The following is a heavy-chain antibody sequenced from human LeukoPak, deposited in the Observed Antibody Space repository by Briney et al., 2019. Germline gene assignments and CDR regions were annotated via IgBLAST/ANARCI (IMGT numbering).Heavy chain of an antibody. Sequence: SVKVSCKASGGTFSSYAISWVRQAPGQGLEWMGGIIPIFGTANYAQKFQGRVTITTDESTSTAYMELSSLRSEDTAVYYCARSPYYYDSSGYYWFDPWGQGALVTVSS. CDR2: IIPIFGTA. CDR1: GGTFSSYA. J-gene: IGHJ5*02. D-gene: IGHD3-22*01. CDR3: ARSPYYYDSSGYYWFDP. V-gene: IGHV1-69*05.